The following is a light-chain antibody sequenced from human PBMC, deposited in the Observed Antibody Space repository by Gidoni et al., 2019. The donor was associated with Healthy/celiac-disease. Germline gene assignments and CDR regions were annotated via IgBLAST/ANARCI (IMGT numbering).Light chain of an antibody. CDR3: QQYGSSPET. CDR1: QSVSSSY. Sequence: IVLTQSPGTLSLSPRERATLSCRASQSVSSSYLAWYQQKPGQAPRLLIYGASSRATGIPDRFSGSGSGTDFTLTISRLESEDFAVYYCQQYGSSPETFGQGTKVEIK. V-gene: IGKV3-20*01. CDR2: GAS. J-gene: IGKJ1*01.